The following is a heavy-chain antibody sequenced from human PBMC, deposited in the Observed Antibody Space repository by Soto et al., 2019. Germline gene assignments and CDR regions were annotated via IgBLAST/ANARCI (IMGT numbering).Heavy chain of an antibody. V-gene: IGHV3-49*03. CDR1: GFTFGDYA. CDR2: IRSKAYGGTT. Sequence: GGSLRLSCTASGFTFGDYAMSWFRQAPGKGLEWVGFIRSKAYGGTTEYAASVKGRFTISRDDSKSIDYLQMNSLKTEEQAVYSCTRDRYYYDSSGPLWGQGALVTGSS. CDR3: TRDRYYYDSSGPL. J-gene: IGHJ4*02. D-gene: IGHD3-22*01.